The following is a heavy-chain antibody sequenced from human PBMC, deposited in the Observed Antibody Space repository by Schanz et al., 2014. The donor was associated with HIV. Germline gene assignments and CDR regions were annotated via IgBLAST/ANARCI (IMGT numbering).Heavy chain of an antibody. J-gene: IGHJ6*02. CDR1: GFIFSDHF. CDR3: VRLMSSDYDFYHYGMDV. D-gene: IGHD4-17*01. V-gene: IGHV3-74*02. Sequence: EVQVVESGGGLVQPGGSLRLSCTTSGFIFSDHFMGWVRQAPGKGLVWVSRINSNEGTTDYADSVKGRFTISRDNAKNTLYLQMNSLRAEDTAVYYCVRLMSSDYDFYHYGMDVWGQGTTVIVSS. CDR2: INSNEGTT.